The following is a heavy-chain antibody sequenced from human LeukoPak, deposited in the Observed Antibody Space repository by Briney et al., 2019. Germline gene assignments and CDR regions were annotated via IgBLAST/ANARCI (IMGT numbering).Heavy chain of an antibody. Sequence: SETLSLTCTVSGGSISSGGYYWSWIRQPPGKGLEWIGYIYHSGSTNYNPSLKSRVTMSVDTSKNQFSLKLSSVTAADTAVYYCARAAYDYVWGSYRYNFDYWGQGTLVTVSS. J-gene: IGHJ4*02. D-gene: IGHD3-16*02. V-gene: IGHV4-61*08. CDR2: IYHSGST. CDR3: ARAAYDYVWGSYRYNFDY. CDR1: GGSISSGGYY.